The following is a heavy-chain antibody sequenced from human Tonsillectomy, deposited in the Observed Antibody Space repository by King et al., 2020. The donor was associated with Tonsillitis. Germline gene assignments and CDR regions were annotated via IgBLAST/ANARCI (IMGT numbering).Heavy chain of an antibody. CDR3: ACDLFIGKAPDY. Sequence: VQLVESGGGLVQPGGSLRLSCAASGFTVSSNYMSWVRPAPGKGLEYVSVIYSGGNTYYADSVKGRFNISRDNSKNTVYLHMNSLRAEDTAVYYCACDLFIGKAPDYWGQGTLVTVSS. J-gene: IGHJ4*02. CDR2: IYSGGNT. D-gene: IGHD1-26*01. CDR1: GFTVSSNY. V-gene: IGHV3-66*01.